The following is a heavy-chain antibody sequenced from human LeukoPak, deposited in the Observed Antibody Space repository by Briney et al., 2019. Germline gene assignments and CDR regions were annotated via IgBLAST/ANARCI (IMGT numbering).Heavy chain of an antibody. Sequence: GGSPRLSCAASGFTFSSYSMNWVRQAPGKGLEWVSSISSSSSYIYYADSVKGRFTISRDNAKNSLYLQMNSLRAEDTAVYYCARDGPRGYAFDYWGQGTLVTVSS. CDR1: GFTFSSYS. CDR3: ARDGPRGYAFDY. J-gene: IGHJ4*02. D-gene: IGHD5-12*01. V-gene: IGHV3-21*01. CDR2: ISSSSSYI.